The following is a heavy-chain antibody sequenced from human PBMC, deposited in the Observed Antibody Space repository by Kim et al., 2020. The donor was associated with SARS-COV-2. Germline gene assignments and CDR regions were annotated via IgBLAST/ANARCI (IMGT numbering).Heavy chain of an antibody. Sequence: SETLSLTCTVSGGSISSSSYYWGWIRQPPGKGLEWIGSIYYSGSTYYNPSLKSRVTISVDTSKNQFSLKLSSVTAADTAVYYCARRLAAAGGHWYFDLWGRGTLVTVSS. CDR2: IYYSGST. CDR1: GGSISSSSYY. D-gene: IGHD6-13*01. V-gene: IGHV4-39*01. J-gene: IGHJ2*01. CDR3: ARRLAAAGGHWYFDL.